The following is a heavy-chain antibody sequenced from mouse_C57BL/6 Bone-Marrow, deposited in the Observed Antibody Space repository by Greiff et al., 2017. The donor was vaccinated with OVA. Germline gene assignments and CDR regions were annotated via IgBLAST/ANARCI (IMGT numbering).Heavy chain of an antibody. CDR3: ARSHYYGSSYYAMDY. Sequence: QVQLQQPGAELVMPGASVKLSCKASGYTFTSYWMHWVKQRPGQGLEWIGEIDPSDSYTNYNQKFKGKSTLTVDKSSSTAYMQLSSLTSEDSAVYYCARSHYYGSSYYAMDYWGQGTSVTVSS. D-gene: IGHD1-1*01. CDR1: GYTFTSYW. V-gene: IGHV1-69*01. J-gene: IGHJ4*01. CDR2: IDPSDSYT.